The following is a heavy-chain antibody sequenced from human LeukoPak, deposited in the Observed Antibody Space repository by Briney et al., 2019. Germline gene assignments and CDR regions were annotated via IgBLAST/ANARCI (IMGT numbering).Heavy chain of an antibody. V-gene: IGHV3-23*01. CDR1: GFTFSSYA. Sequence: PGGSLRLSCAASGFTFSSYAMSWVRQAPGKGLEWVSAISGSGGSTYYADSVKGRFTNSRDNSKNTLYLQMNSLRAEDTAVYYCAKWETAMVKVGAFDIWGQGTMVTVSS. CDR3: AKWETAMVKVGAFDI. J-gene: IGHJ3*02. CDR2: ISGSGGST. D-gene: IGHD5-18*01.